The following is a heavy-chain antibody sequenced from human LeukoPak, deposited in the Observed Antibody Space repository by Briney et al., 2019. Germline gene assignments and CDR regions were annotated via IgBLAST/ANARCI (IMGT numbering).Heavy chain of an antibody. CDR1: GYTFTDYY. D-gene: IGHD3-22*01. V-gene: IGHV1-2*06. J-gene: IGHJ4*02. CDR3: ARGTYYYDSSGYFDY. CDR2: INPNSGGT. Sequence: GASVKVSCKASGYTFTDYYIHWVRQAPGQGLEWMGRINPNSGGTNYAQKFQGRVTMTRDTSISTAYMELSRLRSDDTAVYYCARGTYYYDSSGYFDYWGQGTLVTVSS.